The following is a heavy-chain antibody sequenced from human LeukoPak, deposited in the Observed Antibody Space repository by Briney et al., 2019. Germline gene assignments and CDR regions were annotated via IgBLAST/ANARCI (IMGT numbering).Heavy chain of an antibody. V-gene: IGHV1-18*01. CDR3: ARDGHRRYYYDSSGYYRGDY. Sequence: ASVKVSCKSSGYSSSNYGISWVRQAPGQGLEWMGWIHIYRGNTNNAHKFHVRVTITTDTFTSTAYMEQRSLRSDDTGVYYCARDGHRRYYYDSSGYYRGDYWGQGTLVTVSS. CDR1: GYSSSNYG. D-gene: IGHD3-22*01. CDR2: IHIYRGNT. J-gene: IGHJ4*02.